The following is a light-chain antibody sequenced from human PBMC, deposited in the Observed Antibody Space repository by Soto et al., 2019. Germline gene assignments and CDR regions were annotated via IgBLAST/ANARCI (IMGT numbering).Light chain of an antibody. CDR2: SAS. CDR3: QRYDSPPST. CDR1: HDILTY. J-gene: IGKJ1*01. Sequence: DIQMTQSPSSLSASVGDRLTITCRASHDILTYLAWFQQKPGEVPKVLLSSASTLPSGVPSRFSGSGSGTDFTRTISGMQPTDVATYYGQRYDSPPSTFGQGTKVEIK. V-gene: IGKV1-27*01.